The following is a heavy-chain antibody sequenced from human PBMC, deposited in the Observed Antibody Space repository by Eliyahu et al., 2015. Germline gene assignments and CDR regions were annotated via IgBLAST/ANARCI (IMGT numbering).Heavy chain of an antibody. CDR1: GFXFXSYA. CDR2: ISGYDGST. D-gene: IGHD5-12*01. J-gene: IGHJ4*02. CDR3: AKQADKQWIRLPLDY. V-gene: IGHV3-23*04. Sequence: EVQLVESGGALVQPGGSLRLSCXASGFXFXSYAMSWVRQXPGKGLEWVSSISGYDGSTYYAESVKGRFTISRDSSKNTLYLQVNSLRVEDTAVYYCAKQADKQWIRLPLDYWGQGTLVTVSS.